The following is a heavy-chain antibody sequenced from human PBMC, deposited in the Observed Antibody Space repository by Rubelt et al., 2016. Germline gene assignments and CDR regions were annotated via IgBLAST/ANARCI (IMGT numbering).Heavy chain of an antibody. CDR3: ANTPGDVDGSRFYPHFVH. D-gene: IGHD1-26*01. V-gene: IGHV3-23*01. CDR1: EFTFSTYA. CDR2: ISGADGST. J-gene: IGHJ4*02. Sequence: GSGGGLVQPGGSLRLSCVPSEFTFSTYAMNWVRQAPGKGLEWVSSISGADGSTYYADSVKGRFTISRDSSKDTLYLQMSSLRAEDTATYHCANTPGDVDGSRFYPHFVHWGQGTLVTVST.